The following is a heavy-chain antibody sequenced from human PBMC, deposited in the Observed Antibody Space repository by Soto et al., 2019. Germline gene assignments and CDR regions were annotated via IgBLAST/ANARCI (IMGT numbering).Heavy chain of an antibody. D-gene: IGHD2-2*01. CDR2: IYYSGST. CDR3: ARDVIVVVPAASGMDV. CDR1: GGSISSGDYY. J-gene: IGHJ6*02. V-gene: IGHV4-30-4*01. Sequence: PSETLSLTCTVSGGSISSGDYYWSWIRQPPGKGLEWIGYIYYSGSTYYNPSLKSRVTISVDTSKNQFSLKLSSVTAADTAVYYCARDVIVVVPAASGMDVWGQGTTVTVSS.